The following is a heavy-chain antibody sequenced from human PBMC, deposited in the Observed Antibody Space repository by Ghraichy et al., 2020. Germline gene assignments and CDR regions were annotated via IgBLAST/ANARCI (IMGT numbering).Heavy chain of an antibody. V-gene: IGHV3-43D*04. CDR1: GFMFDDHA. Sequence: LSLTCAASGFMFDDHAMHWVRQVPGKGLEWVALVSWDGETTYFADSVKGRFAISRDNSKKSLYLQMNSLRPEDTAFYYCAKDRGGLAFCGGDCYSGYYFDSWGHGTLVTVSS. CDR2: VSWDGETT. CDR3: AKDRGGLAFCGGDCYSGYYFDS. D-gene: IGHD2-21*02. J-gene: IGHJ4*01.